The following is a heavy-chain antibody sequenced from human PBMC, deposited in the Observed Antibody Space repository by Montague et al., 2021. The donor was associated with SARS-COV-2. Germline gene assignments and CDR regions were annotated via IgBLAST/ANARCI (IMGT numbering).Heavy chain of an antibody. CDR3: ARVDSSGPGEY. D-gene: IGHD3-22*01. J-gene: IGHJ4*02. Sequence: SETRYLTCTVSGGSLNNYPWSWIRQPPGKGLEWVGYISDSGSTKYNPSLQSRVTISVDTARNQFSLKLLSVTAADTAFYYCARVDSSGPGEYWGQGILVSVSS. CDR1: GGSLNNYP. V-gene: IGHV4-59*08. CDR2: ISDSGST.